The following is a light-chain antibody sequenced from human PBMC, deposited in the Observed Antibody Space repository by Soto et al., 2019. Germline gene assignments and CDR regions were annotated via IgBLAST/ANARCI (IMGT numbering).Light chain of an antibody. J-gene: IGLJ1*01. V-gene: IGLV4-69*01. CDR2: VNSDGSH. Sequence: QLVLTQSPSASASLGASVKVTCTLSSGHSSYAIAWHLQQPETGPRFLMNVNSDGSHTKGDGIPDLFSGSSSGAERYLTISSLQSEDEADYYCQTWGTGIYVLGTGTKVTVL. CDR1: SGHSSYA. CDR3: QTWGTGIYV.